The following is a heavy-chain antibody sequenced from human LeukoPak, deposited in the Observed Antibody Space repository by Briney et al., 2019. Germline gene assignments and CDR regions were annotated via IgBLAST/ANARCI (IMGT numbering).Heavy chain of an antibody. Sequence: GGSLRLSCAASGFTFSSYAMSWVRQAPGKGLEWVSAISGSGGSTYYADSVKGQFTISRDNSKNTLYLQMNSLRAEDTAVYYCAKDVDYGEYWRDAFDIWGQGTMVTVSS. J-gene: IGHJ3*02. CDR2: ISGSGGST. CDR1: GFTFSSYA. D-gene: IGHD4-17*01. V-gene: IGHV3-23*01. CDR3: AKDVDYGEYWRDAFDI.